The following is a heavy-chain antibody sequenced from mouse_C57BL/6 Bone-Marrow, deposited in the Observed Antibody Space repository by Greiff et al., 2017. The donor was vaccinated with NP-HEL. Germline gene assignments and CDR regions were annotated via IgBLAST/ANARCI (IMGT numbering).Heavy chain of an antibody. V-gene: IGHV1-26*01. D-gene: IGHD1-1*01. J-gene: IGHJ1*03. CDR2: INPNNGGT. CDR3: ARYSLLLLGYFDV. CDR1: GYTFTDYY. Sequence: EVQLQQSGPELVKPGASVKISCKASGYTFTDYYMNWVKQSHGKSLEWIGDINPNNGGTSYNQKFKGKATLTVDKSSSTAYMELRSLTSEDSAVYYCARYSLLLLGYFDVWGTGTTVTVSS.